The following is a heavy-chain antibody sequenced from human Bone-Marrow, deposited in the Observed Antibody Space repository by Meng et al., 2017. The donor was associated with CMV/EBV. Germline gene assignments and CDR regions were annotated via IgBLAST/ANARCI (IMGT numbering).Heavy chain of an antibody. Sequence: GESLKISCAASGFTFSSYSMNWVRQAPGKGLEWVSYISSSSSTIYYADSVKGRFTISRDNAKNSLYLQMNSLRAGDTAVYYCARIHYYYGMDVWGQGTTVTVSS. CDR1: GFTFSSYS. CDR2: ISSSSSTI. V-gene: IGHV3-48*04. CDR3: ARIHYYYGMDV. J-gene: IGHJ6*02.